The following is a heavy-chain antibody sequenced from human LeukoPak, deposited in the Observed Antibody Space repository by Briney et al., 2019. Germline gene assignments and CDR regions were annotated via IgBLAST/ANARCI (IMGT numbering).Heavy chain of an antibody. Sequence: GGSLRLSCAVSGFTFTDYWVNWVRQAPGKGLEWVASIRQDGGEKSYVDSVKGRFTISRDNTKNSLYLQMSSLRVEDTAVYYCARDGTAPGLYFDLWGQGTLVTVSS. CDR2: IRQDGGEK. D-gene: IGHD6-13*01. J-gene: IGHJ4*01. CDR1: GFTFTDYW. CDR3: ARDGTAPGLYFDL. V-gene: IGHV3-7*01.